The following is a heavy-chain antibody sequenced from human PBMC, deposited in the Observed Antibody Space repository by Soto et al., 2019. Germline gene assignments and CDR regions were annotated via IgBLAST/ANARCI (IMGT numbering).Heavy chain of an antibody. Sequence: AETLSLSCTVSGDSISTSYWSWIRHPPGKGLDWIGNIYYSGSTNYNPSLKKRVTISVDTSKTQFSLKLISVTAADTAVYYCARDGVYCSSSTCFGSFDSWAQGTLVTVP. CDR1: GDSISTSY. J-gene: IGHJ4*01. CDR2: IYYSGST. CDR3: ARDGVYCSSSTCFGSFDS. D-gene: IGHD2-2*01. V-gene: IGHV4-59*01.